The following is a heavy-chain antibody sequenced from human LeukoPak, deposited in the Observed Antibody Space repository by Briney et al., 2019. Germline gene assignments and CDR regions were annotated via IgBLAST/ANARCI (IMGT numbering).Heavy chain of an antibody. CDR2: ISSSGTM. Sequence: GGSLRLSCAASGFIFSNYEMNWVRQTPGKGLEWISYISSSGTMYYSGSVTGRFTISRDNAKNALYLQMKSLRAEDTAVYYCARESTDDNFDIWGQGTMVTVSS. CDR3: ARESTDDNFDI. D-gene: IGHD3-22*01. V-gene: IGHV3-48*03. CDR1: GFIFSNYE. J-gene: IGHJ3*02.